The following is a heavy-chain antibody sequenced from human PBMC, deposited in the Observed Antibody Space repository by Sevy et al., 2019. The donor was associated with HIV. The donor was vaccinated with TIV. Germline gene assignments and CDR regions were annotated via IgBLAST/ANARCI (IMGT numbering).Heavy chain of an antibody. D-gene: IGHD3-3*01. CDR3: VKVYYDFANWYFDL. CDR2: ISSNGGST. Sequence: GGSLRLSCSASGFTFSSYAMHWVRQAPGKGLEYVSAISSNGGSTYYADSVKGRFTISRDNSKNTLYLQMSSLRAEDTVVYYCVKVYYDFANWYFDLWGRGTLVTVSS. CDR1: GFTFSSYA. J-gene: IGHJ2*01. V-gene: IGHV3-64D*06.